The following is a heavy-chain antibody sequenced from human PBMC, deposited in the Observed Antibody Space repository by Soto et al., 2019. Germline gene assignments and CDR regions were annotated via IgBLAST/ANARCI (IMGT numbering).Heavy chain of an antibody. J-gene: IGHJ4*02. CDR2: IDLDIGDT. CDR1: GHTFTGHH. V-gene: IGHV1-2*02. Sequence: QVQMVQSGAEVKKPGASVKVSCKASGHTFTGHHMHWVRQAPGQGLEWMGLIDLDIGDTKYAQKYQGRVTSTSDTSITTAYMELRGLRSDDTAVYYCALETTGTAGFGSWGQGTLATVSS. CDR3: ALETTGTAGFGS. D-gene: IGHD2-21*02.